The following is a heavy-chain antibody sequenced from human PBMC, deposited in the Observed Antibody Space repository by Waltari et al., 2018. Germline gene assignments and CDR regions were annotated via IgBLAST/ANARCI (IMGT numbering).Heavy chain of an antibody. CDR3: ATARDEHTAMVYFDN. CDR2: MYPPGSA. D-gene: IGHD5-18*01. CDR1: GIAVSDTH. V-gene: IGHV3-66*02. J-gene: IGHJ4*02. Sequence: EVKLVESGGGLVHPGGSLRLSCVASGIAVSDTHMSWVRQAPGKGLERVSIMYPPGSAYNTDSVEGRFTISRDISKNMVHLQMNRLRLEDSATYYCATARDEHTAMVYFDNWGQGTLVSVSS.